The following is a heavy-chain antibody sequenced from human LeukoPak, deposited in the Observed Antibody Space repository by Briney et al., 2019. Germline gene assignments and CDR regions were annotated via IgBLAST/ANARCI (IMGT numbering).Heavy chain of an antibody. CDR3: AKDGESFNSMYDYFDS. CDR1: GFTFRNFA. CDR2: IGGGDT. Sequence: GGSLRLSCSASGFTFRNFAISWVRQAPGKGLEWVSSIGGGDTHYADSVKGRFTISRDDSRSTVDLQMSSLRAEDTAVYYCAKDGESFNSMYDYFDSWGQGTLVTVSS. D-gene: IGHD3-10*01. V-gene: IGHV3-23*01. J-gene: IGHJ4*02.